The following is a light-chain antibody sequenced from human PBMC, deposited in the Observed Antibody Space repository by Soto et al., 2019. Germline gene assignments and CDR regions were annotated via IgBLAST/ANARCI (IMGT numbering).Light chain of an antibody. Sequence: SYELTQPPSVSVAPGQTARITCGGDSIATKSVHWYQQRPGQAPVLVVYDDRARPSEIPERFAGSNSGNTATLTISRVEAGDEADYYCQVWDTVSDHVFFGGGTQLTVL. CDR3: QVWDTVSDHVF. CDR1: SIATKS. J-gene: IGLJ2*01. V-gene: IGLV3-21*02. CDR2: DDR.